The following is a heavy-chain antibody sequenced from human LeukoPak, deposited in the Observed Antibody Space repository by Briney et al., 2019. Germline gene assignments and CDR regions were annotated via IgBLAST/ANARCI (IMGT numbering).Heavy chain of an antibody. V-gene: IGHV3-13*04. CDR1: GFTFSNYD. CDR2: IGTAGDT. CDR3: AKDLLGAYCSGGSCYSGRAFDI. D-gene: IGHD2-15*01. J-gene: IGHJ3*02. Sequence: GGSLKLSCAASGFTFSNYDMHWVRQPTGKSLEWVSRIGTAGDTNYPDSVKGRFTISRENAKNSLYLQIDSLRAEDTAVYYCAKDLLGAYCSGGSCYSGRAFDIWGQGTMVTVSS.